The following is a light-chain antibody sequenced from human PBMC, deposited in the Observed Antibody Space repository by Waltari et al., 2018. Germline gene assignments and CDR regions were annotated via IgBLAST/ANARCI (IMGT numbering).Light chain of an antibody. CDR1: QSISSY. J-gene: IGKJ2*01. CDR2: AAS. CDR3: QQSYNTPQT. Sequence: DIQMTQSPSYLSASVGDRVTNTCRASQSISSYLNWYQQKPGKAPKLLLYAASSLQSGVPSMFSGSGSGTDFTLTISSLQPEDFATYYCQQSYNTPQTFGQGTKVEIK. V-gene: IGKV1-39*01.